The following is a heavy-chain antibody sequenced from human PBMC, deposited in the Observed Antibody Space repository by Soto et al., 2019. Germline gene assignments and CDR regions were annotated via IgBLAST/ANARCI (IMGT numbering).Heavy chain of an antibody. CDR2: IYWDDDK. CDR3: ARSLHTYSSINYYGMDV. CDR1: GFSLITSGVG. D-gene: IGHD6-13*01. J-gene: IGHJ6*02. V-gene: IGHV2-5*02. Sequence: SGPTLVNPTQTLTLTCSFSGFSLITSGVGVGWIRQPPGKALEWLALIYWDDDKRYSPSLKSRLTITKDTSKNQVVLTMTNMDPVDTATYYCARSLHTYSSINYYGMDVWGQGTTVTVSS.